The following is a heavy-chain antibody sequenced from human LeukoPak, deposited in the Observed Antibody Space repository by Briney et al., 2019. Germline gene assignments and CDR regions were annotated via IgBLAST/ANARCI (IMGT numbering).Heavy chain of an antibody. CDR3: ASGRLEVLYGAYYYYAMDV. D-gene: IGHD2/OR15-2a*01. CDR1: DGSFSGYY. J-gene: IGHJ6*02. CDR2: INHSGST. Sequence: SETLSLTCAVYDGSFSGYYWSWIRQPPGKGLEWLGEINHSGSTNYNPSLKSRVTISVDTSKNQFSLKLRSVTAADTAMYYWASGRLEVLYGAYYYYAMDVWGQGTTVTVSS. V-gene: IGHV4-34*01.